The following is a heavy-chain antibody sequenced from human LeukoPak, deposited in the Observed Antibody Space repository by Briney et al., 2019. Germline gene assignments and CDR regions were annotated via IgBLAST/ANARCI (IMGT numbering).Heavy chain of an antibody. CDR2: VNHSGST. Sequence: PSETLSLTCAVYGGSFSGYYWSWIRQPPGKGLEWIGEVNHSGSTNYNPSLKSRVTISLDTSKNQFSLKLSSVTAADTDVYYCARANYYGSGSYYSLGFDPWGQGTLVTVSS. CDR3: ARANYYGSGSYYSLGFDP. CDR1: GGSFSGYY. V-gene: IGHV4-34*01. D-gene: IGHD3-10*01. J-gene: IGHJ5*02.